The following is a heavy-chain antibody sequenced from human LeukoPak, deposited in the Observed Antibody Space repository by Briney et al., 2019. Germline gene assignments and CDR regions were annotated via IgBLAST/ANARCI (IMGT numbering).Heavy chain of an antibody. CDR1: GYTFTGYY. CDR3: ARDFDYYYYGMDV. D-gene: IGHD3-3*01. Sequence: ASVKVSCKASGYTFTGYYMHWGRQAPGQGLEWMGWINPNSGGTNYAQKFQGRVTMTRDTSISTAYMELSRLRSGDTAVYYCARDFDYYYYGMDVWGQGTTVTVSS. V-gene: IGHV1-2*02. J-gene: IGHJ6*02. CDR2: INPNSGGT.